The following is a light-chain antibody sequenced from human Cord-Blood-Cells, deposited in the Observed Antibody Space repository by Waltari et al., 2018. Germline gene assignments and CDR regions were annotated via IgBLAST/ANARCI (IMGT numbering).Light chain of an antibody. Sequence: QSALTQPASVSGSPGQSITXXXTGTSSDXXXYNXXXWYQHHPGKAPKLMIYDVSKRPSGVSNRFSGSKSGNTASLTISGLQAEDEADYYCSSYTSSSTVVFGGGTKLTVL. V-gene: IGLV2-14*03. CDR3: SSYTSSSTVV. CDR1: SSDXXXYNX. J-gene: IGLJ2*01. CDR2: DVS.